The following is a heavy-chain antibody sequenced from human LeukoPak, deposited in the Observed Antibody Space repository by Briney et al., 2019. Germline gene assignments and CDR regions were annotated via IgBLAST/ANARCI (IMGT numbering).Heavy chain of an antibody. V-gene: IGHV3-21*01. CDR3: ANSKQLCYDY. CDR1: GFTFSSYS. CDR2: ITSSSSYI. D-gene: IGHD5-18*01. J-gene: IGHJ4*02. Sequence: PGGSLRLSCAASGFTFSSYSMNWVRQAPGKGLEWVSSITSSSSYIYYADSVKGRFTISRDNAKNSLYLQMNSLRAEDTAVYYCANSKQLCYDYWGQGTLVTVSS.